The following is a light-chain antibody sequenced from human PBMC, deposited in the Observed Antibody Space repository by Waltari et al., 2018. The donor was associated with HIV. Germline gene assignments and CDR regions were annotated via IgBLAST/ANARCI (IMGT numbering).Light chain of an antibody. CDR3: CSYAGSSTLV. V-gene: IGLV2-23*02. J-gene: IGLJ2*01. Sequence: QSALTQPASVSGSPGQSITISCTGTSSDVGSYNIVSWYQQHPGKAPKLMIYEVSKRPSGVSNRFSGSKSGNTASLTISGLQAEDEAYYYCCSYAGSSTLVFGGGTKLTVL. CDR2: EVS. CDR1: SSDVGSYNI.